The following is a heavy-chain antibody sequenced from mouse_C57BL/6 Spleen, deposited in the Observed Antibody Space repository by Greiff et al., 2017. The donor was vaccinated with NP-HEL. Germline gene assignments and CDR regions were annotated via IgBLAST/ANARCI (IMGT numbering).Heavy chain of an antibody. D-gene: IGHD4-1*01. V-gene: IGHV5-17*01. J-gene: IGHJ3*01. Sequence: EVNLVESGGGLVKPGGSLKLSCAASGFTFSDYGMHWVRQAPEKGLEWVAYISSGSSTIYYADTVKGRFTISRDNAKNTLFLQMTSLRSEDTAMYYCARRAGTSWFAYWGQGTLVTVSA. CDR1: GFTFSDYG. CDR2: ISSGSSTI. CDR3: ARRAGTSWFAY.